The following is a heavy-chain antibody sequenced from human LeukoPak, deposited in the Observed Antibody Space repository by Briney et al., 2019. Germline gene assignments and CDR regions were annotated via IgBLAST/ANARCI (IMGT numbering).Heavy chain of an antibody. Sequence: SVKASCKASGYTFTSYGISWVRQAPGQGLEWMGWISAYNGNTNYAQRLQGRVTTTTDTSTSTAYMELRSLRSDDTAVYYCARVEVASVVVPAANSEQYYYYYYMDVWGKGTTVTVSS. CDR1: GYTFTSYG. V-gene: IGHV1-18*01. CDR3: ARVEVASVVVPAANSEQYYYYYYMDV. J-gene: IGHJ6*03. D-gene: IGHD2-2*01. CDR2: ISAYNGNT.